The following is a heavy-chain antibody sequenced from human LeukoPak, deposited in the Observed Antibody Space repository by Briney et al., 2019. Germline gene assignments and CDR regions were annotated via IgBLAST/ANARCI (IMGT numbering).Heavy chain of an antibody. CDR1: GGTFSSCA. J-gene: IGHJ4*02. CDR3: ARDLDDPRSSLFDY. Sequence: SVKVSCKASGGTFSSCAISRVRQAPGQGLEWMGRIIPILGIANYAQKFQGRVTITADKSTSTAYMELSSLRSEDTAVYYCARDLDDPRSSLFDYWGQGTLVTVSS. CDR2: IIPILGIA. V-gene: IGHV1-69*04. D-gene: IGHD6-13*01.